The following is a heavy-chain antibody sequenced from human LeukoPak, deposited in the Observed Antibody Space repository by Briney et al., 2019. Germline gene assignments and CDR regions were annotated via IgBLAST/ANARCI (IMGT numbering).Heavy chain of an antibody. J-gene: IGHJ3*02. Sequence: PSETLSLTCTVSGGSISSSSYYWGWIRQPPGKGLEWIGSIYYSGSTYYNPSLKSRVTISVDTTKNQFSLKLSSVTAADTAVYYCARCFGSGSSVPDAFDIWGQGTMVTVSS. V-gene: IGHV4-39*07. CDR3: ARCFGSGSSVPDAFDI. CDR2: IYYSGST. D-gene: IGHD3-10*01. CDR1: GGSISSSSYY.